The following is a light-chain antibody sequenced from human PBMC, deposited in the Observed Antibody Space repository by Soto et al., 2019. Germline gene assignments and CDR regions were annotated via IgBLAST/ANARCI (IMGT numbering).Light chain of an antibody. Sequence: EMVLTQSPATLSVSPGERATLSCRASQSLSNNLAWYQQKPGQAPRLLIYGASTRATGIPARFSGSGSGTDFTLTISSLQSEDFAVYHCQHQGTFGQGTKVEIK. J-gene: IGKJ1*01. CDR2: GAS. CDR3: QHQGT. V-gene: IGKV3-15*01. CDR1: QSLSNN.